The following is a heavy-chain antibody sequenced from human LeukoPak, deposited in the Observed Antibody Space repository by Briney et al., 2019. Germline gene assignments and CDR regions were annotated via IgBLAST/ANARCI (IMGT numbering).Heavy chain of an antibody. V-gene: IGHV4-59*01. CDR3: ARVDNNGYSDY. J-gene: IGHJ4*02. CDR1: GGSISGSY. Sequence: SETLSLTCTVSGGSISGSYWSWTRQPPGKGPEWIGYIHYGGTTRYNPSLESRVTLSVDTSNNQFSLKLSSMTAADTAVYFCARVDNNGYSDYWGQGTLVTVSS. D-gene: IGHD3-22*01. CDR2: IHYGGTT.